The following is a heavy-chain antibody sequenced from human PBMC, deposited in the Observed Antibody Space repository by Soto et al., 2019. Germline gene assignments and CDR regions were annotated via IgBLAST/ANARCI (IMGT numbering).Heavy chain of an antibody. Sequence: SETLSLTCSVSGAALNSGNYYWSWIRQVPGKGLEWIGHIYVTGAVDYDPSLRDRITISQDTSERQFSLNLRLVTAADTAVYYCARLRIATNNYKWFDPWGQGTLGTVSS. J-gene: IGHJ5*02. V-gene: IGHV4-31*03. CDR2: IYVTGAV. CDR1: GAALNSGNYY. D-gene: IGHD2-21*01. CDR3: ARLRIATNNYKWFDP.